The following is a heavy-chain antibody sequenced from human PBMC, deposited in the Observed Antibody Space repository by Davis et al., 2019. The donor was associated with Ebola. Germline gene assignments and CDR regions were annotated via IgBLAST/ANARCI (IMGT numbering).Heavy chain of an antibody. CDR1: GGSISSYY. CDR3: AREAAPPTNSSSWYVYFDH. V-gene: IGHV4-4*07. D-gene: IGHD6-13*01. CDR2: IYSTGIT. Sequence: PSETLSLTCTVSGGSISSYYYSWIRQPAGKGLEWIGRIYSTGITNYNPSLASRVTMSVDTSKNHLPLKLTSVTAADTAVYYCAREAAPPTNSSSWYVYFDHWGQGTMVTVSS. J-gene: IGHJ4*02.